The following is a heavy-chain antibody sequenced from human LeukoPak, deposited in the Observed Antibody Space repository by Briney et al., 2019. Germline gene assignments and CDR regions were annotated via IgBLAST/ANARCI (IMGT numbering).Heavy chain of an antibody. Sequence: PGGSLRLSCAASGFTFSSYAMHWVRQAPGKGLEWEAVISYDGSNKYYADSVKGRFTVSRDNSKNTLYLQMSSLRAEDTAVYYCARGPYSGSYPVDYWGQGTLVTVSS. CDR2: ISYDGSNK. CDR3: ARGPYSGSYPVDY. V-gene: IGHV3-30*04. CDR1: GFTFSSYA. J-gene: IGHJ4*02. D-gene: IGHD1-26*01.